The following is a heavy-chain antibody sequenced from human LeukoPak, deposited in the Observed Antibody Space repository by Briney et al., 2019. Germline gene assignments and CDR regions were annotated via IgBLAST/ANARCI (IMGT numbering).Heavy chain of an antibody. CDR1: GFTFSAYW. CDR3: ARDSEGALDY. J-gene: IGHJ4*02. D-gene: IGHD3-10*01. V-gene: IGHV3-7*01. CDR2: IKQDGGLT. Sequence: GGSLRPSCAASGFTFSAYWMAWVRQAPGKGLEWVANIKQDGGLTFSVDSVKGRFTISRDNAKNSLYLQMNNLRAEDTAVYYCARDSEGALDYWGQGILVTVSS.